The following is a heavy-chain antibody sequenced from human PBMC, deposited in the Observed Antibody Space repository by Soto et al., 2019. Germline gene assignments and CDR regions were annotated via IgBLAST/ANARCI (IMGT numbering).Heavy chain of an antibody. CDR3: VTDFIHKDGVHGSFEI. Sequence: GGSLRLSCVASGFTFSNYAISWVRQAPGKGLEWVSTISGPGETTFYADSVNGRFTISRDNSKTTLYLQVSSLRAEDMVVFFCVTDFIHKDGVHGSFEIWGQDTMVTLSS. J-gene: IGHJ3*02. V-gene: IGHV3-23*01. CDR2: ISGPGETT. CDR1: GFTFSNYA. D-gene: IGHD3-16*01.